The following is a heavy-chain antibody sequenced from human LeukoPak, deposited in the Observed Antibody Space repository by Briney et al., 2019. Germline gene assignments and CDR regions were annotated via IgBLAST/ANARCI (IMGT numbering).Heavy chain of an antibody. CDR1: GGSISSDGYY. CDR2: IYYSGTT. Sequence: SETLSLTCTVSGGSISSDGYYWTWIRQHSGKGLEWIGYIYYSGTTYYNPSLESRVTLSVDTSKNQFSLRLSSVTAADTAVYYCARKGLSKDGYYVSDYWGQGTLVTVSS. V-gene: IGHV4-31*03. J-gene: IGHJ4*02. D-gene: IGHD3-22*01. CDR3: ARKGLSKDGYYVSDY.